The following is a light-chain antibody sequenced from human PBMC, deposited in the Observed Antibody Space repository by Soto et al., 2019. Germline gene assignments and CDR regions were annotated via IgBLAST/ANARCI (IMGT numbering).Light chain of an antibody. J-gene: IGKJ2*01. CDR1: QSVSNS. CDR2: DAS. Sequence: EIVLTQSPATLSLSPGERATLSCRASQSVSNSLTWFHQKPGQAPRLLIYDASNRATDIPARFSGSGSGTDFTLTISSLEPEDFAVYYCQQRRSWPRTFGQGTKLEIK. V-gene: IGKV3-11*01. CDR3: QQRRSWPRT.